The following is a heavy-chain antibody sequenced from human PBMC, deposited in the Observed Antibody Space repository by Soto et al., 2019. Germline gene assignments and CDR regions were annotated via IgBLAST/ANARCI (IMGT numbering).Heavy chain of an antibody. CDR3: ARGSEYSNSPHYYYGMDV. V-gene: IGHV1-69*13. CDR1: GGTFSSYA. D-gene: IGHD4-4*01. J-gene: IGHJ6*02. CDR2: IIPIFGTA. Sequence: RASVKVSCKASGGTFSSYAISWVRQAPGQGLEWMGGIIPIFGTANYAQKFQGRVTITADESTSTAYMELSSLRSEDTAVYYCARGSEYSNSPHYYYGMDVWGQGTTVTV.